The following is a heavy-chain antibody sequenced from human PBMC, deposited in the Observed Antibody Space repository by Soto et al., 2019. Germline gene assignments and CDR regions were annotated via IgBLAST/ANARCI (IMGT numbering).Heavy chain of an antibody. D-gene: IGHD6-19*01. V-gene: IGHV5-51*03. Sequence: EVQLVQSGAEVKTPGESLKISCKGSGYSFNTYWIGWVRQMPGKGLEWMGIIYPVDSDTRYSPSFQGQVRISADKSISTAYLQWSSLKASDTAMYFCARQTVEGAFDYWGQGTLLTVSS. J-gene: IGHJ4*02. CDR1: GYSFNTYW. CDR2: IYPVDSDT. CDR3: ARQTVEGAFDY.